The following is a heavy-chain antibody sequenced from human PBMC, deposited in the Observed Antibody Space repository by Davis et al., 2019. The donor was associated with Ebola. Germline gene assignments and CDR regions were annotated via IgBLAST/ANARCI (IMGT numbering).Heavy chain of an antibody. CDR1: GGSISSYY. Sequence: MPSETLSLTCTVSGGSISSYYWSWIRQPPGKGLEWIGYIYYSGSTNYNPSLKSRVTISVDTSKNQFSLKLSSVTAADTAVYYRARARVAAGIYWFDPWGQGTLVTVSS. CDR2: IYYSGST. J-gene: IGHJ5*02. D-gene: IGHD6-13*01. CDR3: ARARVAAGIYWFDP. V-gene: IGHV4-59*01.